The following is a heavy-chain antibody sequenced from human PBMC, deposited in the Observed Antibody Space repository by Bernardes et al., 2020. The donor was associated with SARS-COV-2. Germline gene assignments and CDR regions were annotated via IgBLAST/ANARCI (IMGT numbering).Heavy chain of an antibody. Sequence: ASVKVSCKASGYTFTSYAMHWVRQAPGQRLEWMGWINAGNGNTKYSQKFQGRVTITRDTSASTAYMELSSLRSEDTAVYYCARDGRRVSPTGTTYGYYYYYMDVWGKGTTVTVSS. CDR1: GYTFTSYA. D-gene: IGHD1-7*01. CDR3: ARDGRRVSPTGTTYGYYYYYMDV. J-gene: IGHJ6*03. CDR2: INAGNGNT. V-gene: IGHV1-3*01.